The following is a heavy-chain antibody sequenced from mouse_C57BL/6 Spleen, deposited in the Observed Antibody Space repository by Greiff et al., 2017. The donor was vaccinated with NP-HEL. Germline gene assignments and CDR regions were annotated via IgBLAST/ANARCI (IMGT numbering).Heavy chain of an antibody. J-gene: IGHJ4*01. CDR3: AREKDYGSSPYAMDY. D-gene: IGHD1-1*01. Sequence: EVQLVESGGGLVKPGGSLKLSCAASGFTFSSYAMSWVRQTPEKRLEWVATISDGGSYTYYPDNVKGRVTISRDNAKNNLYLQMSHLKSEDTAMYYCAREKDYGSSPYAMDYWGQGTSVTVSS. V-gene: IGHV5-4*01. CDR2: ISDGGSYT. CDR1: GFTFSSYA.